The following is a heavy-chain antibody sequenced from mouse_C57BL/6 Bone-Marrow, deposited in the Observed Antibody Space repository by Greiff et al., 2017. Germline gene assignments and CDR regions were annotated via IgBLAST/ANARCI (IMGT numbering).Heavy chain of an antibody. CDR3: ARREELRGYFDV. Sequence: VQLQQSGPGLVQPSQSLSITCTVSGFSLTSYGVHWVRQSPGKGLEWLGVIWSGESTDYNAAFISRLSISKDNSKSQVFFKMNSLQADDTAIYYCARREELRGYFDVWGTGTTVTVSS. J-gene: IGHJ1*03. CDR1: GFSLTSYG. D-gene: IGHD1-1*01. CDR2: IWSGEST. V-gene: IGHV2-2*01.